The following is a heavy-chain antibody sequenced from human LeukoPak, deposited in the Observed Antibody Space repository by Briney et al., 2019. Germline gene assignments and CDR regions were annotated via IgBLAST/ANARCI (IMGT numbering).Heavy chain of an antibody. CDR2: INPNSGGT. Sequence: ASVKVSRKASGYTFTGYYMHWVRQAPGQGLEWMGWINPNSGGTNYAQKFQGRVTMTRDTSISTAYMELSRLRSDDTAVYYCARDLDDSSGYYPDVLDYLGQGTLVTVSS. CDR3: ARDLDDSSGYYPDVLDY. D-gene: IGHD3-22*01. V-gene: IGHV1-2*02. J-gene: IGHJ4*02. CDR1: GYTFTGYY.